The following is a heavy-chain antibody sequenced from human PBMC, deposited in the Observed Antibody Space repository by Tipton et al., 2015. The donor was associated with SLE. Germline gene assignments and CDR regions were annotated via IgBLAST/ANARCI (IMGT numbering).Heavy chain of an antibody. D-gene: IGHD3-22*01. CDR3: ARRYSSGYYPSFDY. J-gene: IGHJ4*02. CDR1: GGSFSGYY. Sequence: TLSLTCAVYGGSFSGYYWSWIRQPPGKGLEWIGSIYYSGSTYYNPSLKSRVTISVDTSKNQFSLKLSSVTAADTAVYYCARRYSSGYYPSFDYWGQGTLVTVSS. CDR2: IYYSGST. V-gene: IGHV4-59*05.